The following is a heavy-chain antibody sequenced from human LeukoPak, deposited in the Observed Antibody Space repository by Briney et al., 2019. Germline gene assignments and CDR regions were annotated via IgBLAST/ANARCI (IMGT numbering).Heavy chain of an antibody. CDR1: GFTFSSYI. D-gene: IGHD3-3*01. CDR2: TSSSSSYI. J-gene: IGHJ4*02. Sequence: PGGSLRLSCAASGFTFSSYIMNWVRQAPGKGLEWVSSTSSSSSYIYYADSVKGRFTISRDNAKNSLYLQMNSLRAEDTAVYYCATAYDFLYYFDYWGQGTLVTVSS. CDR3: ATAYDFLYYFDY. V-gene: IGHV3-21*01.